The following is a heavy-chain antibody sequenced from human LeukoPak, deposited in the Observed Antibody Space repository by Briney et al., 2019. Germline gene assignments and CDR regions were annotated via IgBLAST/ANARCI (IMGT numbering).Heavy chain of an antibody. CDR2: INHSGST. V-gene: IGHV4-34*01. J-gene: IGHJ6*02. Sequence: SETLSLTCAVYGGSFSGYYWSWIRQPPGKGLEWIGEINHSGSTNYNPSLKSRVTISVDTSKNQFSLKLSSVTAADTAVYYCARVSPITMMGMDVWGQGTTVTVSS. CDR1: GGSFSGYY. CDR3: ARVSPITMMGMDV. D-gene: IGHD3-22*01.